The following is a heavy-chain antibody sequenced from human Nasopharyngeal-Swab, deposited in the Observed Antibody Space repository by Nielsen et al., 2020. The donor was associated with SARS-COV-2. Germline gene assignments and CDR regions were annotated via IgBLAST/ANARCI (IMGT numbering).Heavy chain of an antibody. J-gene: IGHJ4*02. CDR3: AKFSIGLGYY. CDR1: GFTFSSYA. CDR2: ISGSGGST. Sequence: GSLKISCAASGFTFSSYAMSWVRQAPGKGLEWVSAISGSGGSTYYADSVKGRFTISRDNSKNTLYLQMNSLRAEDTAVYYCAKFSIGLGYYWGQGTLVTVSS. D-gene: IGHD3-16*01. V-gene: IGHV3-23*01.